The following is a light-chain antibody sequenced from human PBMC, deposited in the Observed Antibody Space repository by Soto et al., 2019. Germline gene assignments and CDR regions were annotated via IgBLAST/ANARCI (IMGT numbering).Light chain of an antibody. J-gene: IGLJ3*02. V-gene: IGLV2-8*01. CDR3: SSYAGSNNLV. CDR1: SSDVGGYDY. Sequence: QSALTQPPSASGSPGQSGTISCTGTSSDVGGYDYVSWYQQHPGKAPKLMIYEVSKRPPGVPDRFSCCKSGNTASLTVSRLQSEHEADYYCSSYAGSNNLVFGGATKLTVL. CDR2: EVS.